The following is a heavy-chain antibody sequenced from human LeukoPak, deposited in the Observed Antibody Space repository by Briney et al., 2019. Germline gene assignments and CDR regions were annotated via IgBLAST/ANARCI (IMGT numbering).Heavy chain of an antibody. CDR2: ISGSGGST. D-gene: IGHD1-26*01. J-gene: IGHJ3*02. CDR3: AKVRVGPTYVDAFDI. CDR1: GFTFSNAW. Sequence: GGSLRLSCTASGFTFSNAWMTWVRQAPGKGLEWVSVISGSGGSTYYADSVKGRFTISRDNSKNTLYLQVNSLRAEDTAVYYCAKVRVGPTYVDAFDIWGQGTMVTVSS. V-gene: IGHV3-23*01.